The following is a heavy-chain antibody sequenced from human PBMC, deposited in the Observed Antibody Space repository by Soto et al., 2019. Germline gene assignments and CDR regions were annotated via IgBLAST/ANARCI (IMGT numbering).Heavy chain of an antibody. CDR2: IYPGDSDT. CDR1: GYIFANYW. V-gene: IGHV5-51*01. Sequence: PVESLKISCKGSGYIFANYWICCFLQMPGKGLEWIGIIYPGDSDTRYSPSFQGQVTISADKSISTAYLQWSSLKASDTAMYYCARGTVSSDFDYWGQGTLVTVSS. CDR3: ARGTVSSDFDY. D-gene: IGHD4-17*01. J-gene: IGHJ4*02.